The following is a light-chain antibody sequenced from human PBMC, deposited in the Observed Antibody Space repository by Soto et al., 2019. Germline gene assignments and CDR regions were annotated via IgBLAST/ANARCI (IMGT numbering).Light chain of an antibody. J-gene: IGKJ2*01. CDR3: QQYSTWPPRYT. CDR1: QSVSSY. Sequence: EIVMTQSPATLSVSPGGRATLSCRASQSVSSYLAWYQQRPGQPPRLLIYRASTRATGIPARFSGSGSGTDFSLPISSLQSEDFAVYYCQQYSTWPPRYTFGQGTKLEI. V-gene: IGKV3-15*01. CDR2: RAS.